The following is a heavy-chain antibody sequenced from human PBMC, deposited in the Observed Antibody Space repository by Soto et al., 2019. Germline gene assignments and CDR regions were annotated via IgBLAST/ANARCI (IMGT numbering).Heavy chain of an antibody. CDR1: GGTFRTYA. CDR3: AKGAVAGTPTSYYYYGMDV. V-gene: IGHV1-69*12. D-gene: IGHD6-19*01. Sequence: QVQLLQSGAEVKKPGSSVRVSCEASGGTFRTYAISWVRQAPGQGLEWMGEIIHIFGTVNYAQKFQGRVTITADESTTTVYMDLRRLRSEDTAVYYCAKGAVAGTPTSYYYYGMDVWGQGTTVTVSS. J-gene: IGHJ6*02. CDR2: IIHIFGTV.